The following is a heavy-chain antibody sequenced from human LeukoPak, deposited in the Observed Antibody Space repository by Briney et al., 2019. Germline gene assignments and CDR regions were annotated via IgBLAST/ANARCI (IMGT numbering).Heavy chain of an antibody. D-gene: IGHD1-26*01. J-gene: IGHJ4*02. CDR1: GGSILSSSYY. Sequence: SETLSLTCTVSGGSILSSSYYWGWIRQPPGKGLEWIGSIYYSGNTDYNPSLKSRVTISVETSKNQFSLKLSSVTAADTAVYYCARDGIVGATAFDHWGQGTLVTVSS. CDR3: ARDGIVGATAFDH. V-gene: IGHV4-39*07. CDR2: IYYSGNT.